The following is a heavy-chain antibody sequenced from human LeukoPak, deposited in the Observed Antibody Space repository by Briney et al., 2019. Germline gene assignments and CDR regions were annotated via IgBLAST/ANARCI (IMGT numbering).Heavy chain of an antibody. CDR3: ARVRAKKDFDY. CDR2: ISWNSGSI. CDR1: GFTFDDYA. Sequence: GGSLRLSCAASGFTFDDYAMHWVRQAPGKGLEWASGISWNSGSIGYADSVKGRFTISRDNAKNSLYLQMNSLRAEDTAVYYCARVRAKKDFDYWGQGTLVTVSS. V-gene: IGHV3-9*01. J-gene: IGHJ4*02.